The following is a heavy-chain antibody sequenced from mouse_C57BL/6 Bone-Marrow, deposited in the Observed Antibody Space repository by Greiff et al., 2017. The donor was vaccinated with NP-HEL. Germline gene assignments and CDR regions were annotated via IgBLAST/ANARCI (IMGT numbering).Heavy chain of an antibody. V-gene: IGHV1-64*01. J-gene: IGHJ2*01. Sequence: VQLQQPGAELVKPGASVKLSCTASGYTFTSYWMHWVKQRPGQGLEWIGMIHPNSGSTNYNEKFKSKATLTVDKASSTAYLQLSSLTSEDSAVYYCARRGTTVVDYWGQGTTLTVSS. CDR2: IHPNSGST. CDR3: ARRGTTVVDY. D-gene: IGHD1-1*01. CDR1: GYTFTSYW.